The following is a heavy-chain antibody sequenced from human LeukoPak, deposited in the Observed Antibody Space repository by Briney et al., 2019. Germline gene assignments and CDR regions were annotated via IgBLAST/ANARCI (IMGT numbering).Heavy chain of an antibody. J-gene: IGHJ4*02. CDR3: ARDFEQQPDY. Sequence: GGSLRLSCAASGFTFTTYSMNWVRQAPGKGLEWVTYISSSSSTIYYADSVKGRFTISRDNAKNSLYLQMNSLRAEDTAVYYCARDFEQQPDYWGQGTLVTVSS. D-gene: IGHD6-13*01. V-gene: IGHV3-48*01. CDR1: GFTFTTYS. CDR2: ISSSSSTI.